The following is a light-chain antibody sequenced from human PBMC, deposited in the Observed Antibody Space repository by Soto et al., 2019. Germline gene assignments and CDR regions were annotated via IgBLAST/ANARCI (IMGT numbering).Light chain of an antibody. Sequence: EIVMTQSPATLSVSPGETATLSCRASQSVSRKLAWYQQKPGQAPRLLIYGTSTRATGIPARFSGSGSGTEFTLTISSLQSEDFAIYYCQHYNHWPPYTFGQGTTLETK. J-gene: IGKJ2*01. CDR3: QHYNHWPPYT. V-gene: IGKV3-15*01. CDR2: GTS. CDR1: QSVSRK.